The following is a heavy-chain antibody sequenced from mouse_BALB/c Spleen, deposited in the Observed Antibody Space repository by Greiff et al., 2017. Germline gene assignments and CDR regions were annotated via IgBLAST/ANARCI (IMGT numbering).Heavy chain of an antibody. D-gene: IGHD1-1*01. V-gene: IGHV5-17*02. CDR1: GFTFSSFG. CDR3: ARSYYYGSLYYFDY. CDR2: ISSGSSTI. Sequence: DVQLVESGGGLVQPGGSRKLSCAASGFTFSSFGMHWVRQAPEKGLEWVAYISSGSSTIYYADTVKGRFTISRDNPKNTLFLQMTSLRSEDTAMYYCARSYYYGSLYYFDYWGQGTTLTVSS. J-gene: IGHJ2*01.